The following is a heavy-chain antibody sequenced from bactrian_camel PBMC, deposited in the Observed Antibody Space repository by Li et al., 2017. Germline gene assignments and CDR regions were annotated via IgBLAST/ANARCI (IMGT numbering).Heavy chain of an antibody. CDR3: VTTSDFLMLTMTTLY. CDR1: TNSLRM. V-gene: IGHV3S54*01. CDR2: IQPRATAT. J-gene: IGHJ4*01. D-gene: IGHD4*01. Sequence: HVQLVESGGGSVQAGGSLRLSCTTSTNSLRMAWFRQAPGKEREGVASIQPRATATYYADSVKGRFTISKDNAKNTLYLQMNSLKAEDTALYYCVTTSDFLMLTMTTLYWGQGTQVTVS.